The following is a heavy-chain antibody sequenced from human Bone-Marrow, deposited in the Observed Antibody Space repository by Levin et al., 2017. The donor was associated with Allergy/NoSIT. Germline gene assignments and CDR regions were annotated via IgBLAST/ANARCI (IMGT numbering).Heavy chain of an antibody. CDR2: IRSKAKKYAT. CDR3: CHYGSGSYSTDN. J-gene: IGHJ4*02. CDR1: GFTFSGAD. D-gene: IGHD3-10*01. V-gene: IGHV3-73*01. Sequence: PGGSLRLSCAASGFTFSGADMDWVRQASGKGLEWIGRIRSKAKKYATEYAASVKGRFTVSRDDSKNTAYLQMNSLKTEDTAVYYCCHYGSGSYSTDNWGQGTLVTVSS.